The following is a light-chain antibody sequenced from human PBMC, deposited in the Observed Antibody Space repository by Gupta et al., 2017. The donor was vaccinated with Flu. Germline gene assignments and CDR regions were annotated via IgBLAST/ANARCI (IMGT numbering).Light chain of an antibody. J-gene: IGLJ2*01. CDR2: QDS. CDR1: KLGDKY. V-gene: IGLV3-1*01. CDR3: QAWDSSTGV. Sequence: YELTQPPSVSVSPGQTDTITCSGDKLGDKYACWYQQKPGQSPVLVIYQDSKRPSGIPERFSGSNSGNTATLTISGTQAMDEADYYCQAWDSSTGVFGGGTKLTVL.